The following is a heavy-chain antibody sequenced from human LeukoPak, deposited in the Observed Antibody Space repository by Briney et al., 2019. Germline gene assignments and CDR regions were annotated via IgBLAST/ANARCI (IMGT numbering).Heavy chain of an antibody. CDR3: ARDGDYYGSGSYGNY. CDR2: INAGNGNT. J-gene: IGHJ4*02. CDR1: GYTFTSYA. D-gene: IGHD3-10*01. Sequence: ASVKVSCKASGYTFTSYAMHWVRQAPGQRLEWMGWINAGNGNTKYSQKFQGRVTITRDTSASTAYMELSSLRSEDTAVYYCARDGDYYGSGSYGNYWGQGTLVTVSS. V-gene: IGHV1-3*01.